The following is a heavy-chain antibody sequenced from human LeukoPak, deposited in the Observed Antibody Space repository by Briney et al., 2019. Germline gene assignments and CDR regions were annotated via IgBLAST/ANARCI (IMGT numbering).Heavy chain of an antibody. J-gene: IGHJ4*02. CDR1: GFTFSSYG. V-gene: IGHV3-23*01. D-gene: IGHD3-10*01. Sequence: GGSLRLSCAASGFTFSSYGMHWVRQAPGKGLEWVSAISGSGGSTYYADSVKGRFTISRDNSKNTLYLQMNSLRAEDAAVYYCAKDLVVRGANDYWGQGTLVTVSS. CDR3: AKDLVVRGANDY. CDR2: ISGSGGST.